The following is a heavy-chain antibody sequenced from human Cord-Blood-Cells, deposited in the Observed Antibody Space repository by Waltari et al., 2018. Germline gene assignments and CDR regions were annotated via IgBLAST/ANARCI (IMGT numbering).Heavy chain of an antibody. J-gene: IGHJ2*01. CDR1: GGSISSGGYS. CDR2: IYYSGST. Sequence: QVQLQESGPGLVKPSQTLSLTCTVSGGSISSGGYSWSWIRQHPGKGLEWIGYIYYSGSTYYNPSLKSRVTISVDTSKNQFSLKLSSVTAADTAVYYCARDRKTGDSGGWYFDLWGRGTLVTVSS. V-gene: IGHV4-31*03. D-gene: IGHD7-27*01. CDR3: ARDRKTGDSGGWYFDL.